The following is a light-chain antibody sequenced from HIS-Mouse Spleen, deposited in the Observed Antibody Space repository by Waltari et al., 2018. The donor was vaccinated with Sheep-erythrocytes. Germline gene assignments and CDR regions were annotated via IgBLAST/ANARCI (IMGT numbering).Light chain of an antibody. CDR1: NLGDKY. CDR3: QAWDSSTAWV. Sequence: SYELTQPPSVSVSPGQTASITCSGDNLGDKYACWYQQKPGQSPELVIYQDSKRPSGIPERFYGSNSGNTATLTISGTQAMEEADYYCQAWDSSTAWVFGGGTKLTVL. V-gene: IGLV3-1*01. CDR2: QDS. J-gene: IGLJ3*02.